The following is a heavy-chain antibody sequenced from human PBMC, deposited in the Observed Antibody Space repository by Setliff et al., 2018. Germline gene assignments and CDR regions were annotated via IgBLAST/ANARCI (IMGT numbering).Heavy chain of an antibody. Sequence: ASVKVSCKTSGYTFNDYGITWVRQAPGQGLEWMGWINNYSFKTNYPQKFLGRVTVTTDTSTGTAYMELGSLTSDDTAIYYCARINFYVSSGYYYAPDYWGPGTLVTSPQ. CDR1: GYTFNDYG. CDR3: ARINFYVSSGYYYAPDY. V-gene: IGHV1-18*01. D-gene: IGHD3-22*01. J-gene: IGHJ4*02. CDR2: INNYSFKT.